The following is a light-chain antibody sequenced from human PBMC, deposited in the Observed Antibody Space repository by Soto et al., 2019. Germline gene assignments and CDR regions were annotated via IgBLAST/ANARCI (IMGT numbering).Light chain of an antibody. CDR1: QSVSSY. J-gene: IGKJ5*01. CDR2: DAS. Sequence: IVLTQSPATLSFSPGERATLSCRASQSVSSYLAWYQQKPGQAPRLLIYDASNRATGIPARFSGSGSGTDFTLTISSLEPEDFAVYYCQQRSNWPTFGQGTRLEIK. V-gene: IGKV3-11*01. CDR3: QQRSNWPT.